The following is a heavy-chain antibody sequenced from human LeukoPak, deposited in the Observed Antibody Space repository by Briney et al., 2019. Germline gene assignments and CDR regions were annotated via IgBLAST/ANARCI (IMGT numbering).Heavy chain of an antibody. J-gene: IGHJ4*02. CDR3: TTDLAFWSASPDY. V-gene: IGHV3-15*01. CDR2: IKSKTYGGTT. CDR1: GLIFNTAW. Sequence: GGSLRLSCAASGLIFNTAWMGCVRQAPGKGLEWVGRIKSKTYGGTTEYAAPVKGRFTISRDDSKNTLYVQMNSLRTEDTAVYYCTTDLAFWSASPDYWGQGTLVAVSS. D-gene: IGHD3-3*01.